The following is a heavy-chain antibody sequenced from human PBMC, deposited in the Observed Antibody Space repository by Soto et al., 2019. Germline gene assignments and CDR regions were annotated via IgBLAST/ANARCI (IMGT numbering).Heavy chain of an antibody. CDR1: GYTFTSYG. Sequence: ASVKVSCKASGYTFTSYGISWVRQAPGQGLEWMGRISAFNDYTNLAQKFQGRITLTTGASTNTAYMELQILRSDDTAMYYCARGRGVVIPAGTPDAFDVWGQGTMVTVSS. V-gene: IGHV1-18*01. CDR2: ISAFNDYT. CDR3: ARGRGVVIPAGTPDAFDV. J-gene: IGHJ3*01. D-gene: IGHD6-13*01.